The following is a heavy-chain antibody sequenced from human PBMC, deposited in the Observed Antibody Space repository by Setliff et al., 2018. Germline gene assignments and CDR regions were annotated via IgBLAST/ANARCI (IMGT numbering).Heavy chain of an antibody. CDR2: VDCNSGSV. CDR1: GYTFSDYL. V-gene: IGHV1-46*01. J-gene: IGHJ5*02. D-gene: IGHD4-4*01. CDR3: ARDNVILDDSRGIFYPWYDP. Sequence: GASVKVSCKASGYTFSDYLIHWVRQAPGLRPEWIGRVDCNSGSVHYAQNFQSRVSVTRDPSTTTAFMELSSLRSDDTAIYYCARDNVILDDSRGIFYPWYDPWGQGTLVTVSS.